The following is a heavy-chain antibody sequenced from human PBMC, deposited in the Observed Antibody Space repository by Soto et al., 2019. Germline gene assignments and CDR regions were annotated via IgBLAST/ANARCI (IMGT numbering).Heavy chain of an antibody. Sequence: EVQLVESGGGLVQPGGSLRLSCAASGFTFSSYWMHWVRQAPGKGLGWVSRINSDGSSTSYADSVKGRFTISRDNAKNTLYLQMNSLRAEDTAVYYCDVAVAGPTAIGYWGQGTLVTVSS. CDR3: DVAVAGPTAIGY. CDR1: GFTFSSYW. V-gene: IGHV3-74*01. J-gene: IGHJ4*02. D-gene: IGHD6-19*01. CDR2: INSDGSST.